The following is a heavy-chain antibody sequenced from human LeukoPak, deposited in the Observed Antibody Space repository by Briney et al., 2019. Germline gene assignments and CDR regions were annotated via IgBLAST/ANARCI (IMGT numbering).Heavy chain of an antibody. CDR1: GGSISSHY. V-gene: IGHV4-59*11. J-gene: IGHJ5*02. CDR2: IYYSGST. D-gene: IGHD5-18*01. Sequence: SETLSLTCIVSGGSISSHYWSWIRQPPGKGLEWIGYIYYSGSTNYNPSLKSRVTISVDTSKNQFSLKLSSVTPADTAVYYCAGSRGYSYGYWFDPWGQGTLVTVSS. CDR3: AGSRGYSYGYWFDP.